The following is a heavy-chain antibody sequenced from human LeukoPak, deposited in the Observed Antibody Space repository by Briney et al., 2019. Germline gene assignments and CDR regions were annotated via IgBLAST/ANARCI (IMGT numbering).Heavy chain of an antibody. Sequence: PGGSLRLSCAASGFTFSDYSMNWVRQAPGKGLEWVSYISSSSTTIYYAGSVRGRFTISRDNAKNSLYLQMNSLRAEDTAVYYCAEGLTGTGERGLDPWGQGTLVTVSS. D-gene: IGHD1-7*01. CDR3: AEGLTGTGERGLDP. V-gene: IGHV3-48*04. CDR2: ISSSSTTI. CDR1: GFTFSDYS. J-gene: IGHJ5*02.